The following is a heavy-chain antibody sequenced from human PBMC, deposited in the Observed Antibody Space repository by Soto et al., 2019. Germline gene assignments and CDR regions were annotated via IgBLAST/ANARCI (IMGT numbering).Heavy chain of an antibody. J-gene: IGHJ4*02. D-gene: IGHD3-16*01. Sequence: ASVKVSCKASGYTFTSYDINWVRQATGQGLEWMGWMNPNSGNTGYAQKFQGRVTMTRNTSISTAYMELSSLRSEDTAVYYCERDSTSKGDRSLFYWGQGTLVTVSS. CDR1: GYTFTSYD. CDR3: ERDSTSKGDRSLFY. CDR2: MNPNSGNT. V-gene: IGHV1-8*01.